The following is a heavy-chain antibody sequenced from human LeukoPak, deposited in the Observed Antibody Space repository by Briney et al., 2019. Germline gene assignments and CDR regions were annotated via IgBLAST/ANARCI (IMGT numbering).Heavy chain of an antibody. CDR3: ASPIVATSALDY. CDR2: INPSGGST. CDR1: GYTFTSYY. J-gene: IGHJ4*02. D-gene: IGHD5-12*01. Sequence: GASVKVSCKASGYTFTSYYMHWVRQAPGQGLEWMGIINPSGGSTSYAQKFQGRVTMTMDTSTSTVYMELSSLRSEDTAVYYCASPIVATSALDYWGQGTLVTVSS. V-gene: IGHV1-46*03.